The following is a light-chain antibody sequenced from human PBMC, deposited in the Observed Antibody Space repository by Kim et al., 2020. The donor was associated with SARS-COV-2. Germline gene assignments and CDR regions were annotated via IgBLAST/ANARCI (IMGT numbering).Light chain of an antibody. J-gene: IGLJ3*02. CDR1: SNNVGNQG. V-gene: IGLV10-54*01. CDR3: SAWDSSLSAWV. Sequence: QAGLTQPPSVSKGLRQTATLTCTGNSNNVGNQGAAWLQQHQGHPPKLLSYRNNNRPSGISERLSASRSGNTASLTITGLQPEDEVDYYCSAWDSSLSAWVFGGGTQLTVL. CDR2: RNN.